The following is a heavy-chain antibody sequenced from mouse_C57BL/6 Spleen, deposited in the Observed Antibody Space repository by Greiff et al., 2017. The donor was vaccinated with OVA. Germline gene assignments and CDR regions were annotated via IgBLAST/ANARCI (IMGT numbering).Heavy chain of an antibody. V-gene: IGHV5-6*01. CDR3: ARQCGSSYVWYAMDY. D-gene: IGHD1-1*01. J-gene: IGHJ4*01. Sequence: EVNVVESGGDLVKPGGSLKLSCAASGFTFSSYGMSWVRQTPDKRLEWVATISSGGSYTYYPDSVKGRFTISRDNAKNTLYLQMSSLKSEDTAMYYCARQCGSSYVWYAMDYWGQGTSVTVSS. CDR1: GFTFSSYG. CDR2: ISSGGSYT.